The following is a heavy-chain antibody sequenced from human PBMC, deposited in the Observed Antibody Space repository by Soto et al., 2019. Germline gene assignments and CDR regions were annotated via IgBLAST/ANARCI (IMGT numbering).Heavy chain of an antibody. J-gene: IGHJ4*02. CDR3: ATGPSMVRGVISDY. Sequence: ASVKVSCKVSGYTLTELSMHWVRQAPGKGLEWMGGFDPEDVETIYAQKFQGRVTMTEDTSTDTAYMGLSSLRSEDTAVYYCATGPSMVRGVISDYWGQGTLVTVSS. CDR1: GYTLTELS. CDR2: FDPEDVET. D-gene: IGHD3-10*01. V-gene: IGHV1-24*01.